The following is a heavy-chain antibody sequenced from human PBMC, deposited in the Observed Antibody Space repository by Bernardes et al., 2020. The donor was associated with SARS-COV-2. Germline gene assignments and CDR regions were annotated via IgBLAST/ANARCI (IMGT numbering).Heavy chain of an antibody. CDR1: GFTFSSSV. CDR3: AREYTYGFDS. J-gene: IGHJ4*02. V-gene: IGHV3-48*03. CDR2: ISTGGSTK. D-gene: IGHD5-18*01. Sequence: GGSLRLSCAASGFTFSSSVMNWVRQAPGKGLEWVSYISTGGSTKYYADSVKGRFTISRDNAKNSLYLQMNSLRAEDTAVYYCAREYTYGFDSWGQGTRVTVSA.